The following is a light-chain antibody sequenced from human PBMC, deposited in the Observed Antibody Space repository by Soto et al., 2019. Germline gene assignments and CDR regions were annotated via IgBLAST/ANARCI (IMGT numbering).Light chain of an antibody. CDR1: QTISSW. V-gene: IGKV1-5*03. Sequence: DVQMTQSPFSLSASVGDTVTITCRASQTISSWLAWYQQKPGKAPKLLIYEASSLESGVPSRFSGSGSGTEFTLTISSLQSDDFATYYCQQYNSYSRTFGQGTKVDIK. J-gene: IGKJ1*01. CDR2: EAS. CDR3: QQYNSYSRT.